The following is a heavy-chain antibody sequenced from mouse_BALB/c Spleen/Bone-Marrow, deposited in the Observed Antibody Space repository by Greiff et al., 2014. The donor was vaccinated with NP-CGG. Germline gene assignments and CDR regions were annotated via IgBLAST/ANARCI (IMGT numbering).Heavy chain of an antibody. V-gene: IGHV1S16*01. J-gene: IGHJ2*01. Sequence: VQLQESGAELVKPGASVKLSCKASGYTFTSYWMHWVKLRPGQGFEWIGEINPSNGGANYNERFKRKATLTVDKSSSTAYMQLSCLTSEDSAVYYCATSYYYAGSRGNSWGQGTTLTVSS. D-gene: IGHD1-1*01. CDR3: ATSYYYAGSRGNS. CDR1: GYTFTSYW. CDR2: INPSNGGA.